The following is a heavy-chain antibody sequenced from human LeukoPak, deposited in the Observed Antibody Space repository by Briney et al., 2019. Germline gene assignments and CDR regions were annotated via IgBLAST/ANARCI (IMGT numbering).Heavy chain of an antibody. CDR1: GGSISSYY. CDR3: ARDRPVGRPGITMIDSPFDY. D-gene: IGHD3-22*01. J-gene: IGHJ4*02. Sequence: SDTLSLTCTVSGGSISSYYWRWIRQPAGKGLEWIGRIYTSGSTNYNPSLKSRVTMSVVTSKDQLSLELCSGTAADTAVYYWARDRPVGRPGITMIDSPFDYWGQGTLVTGSS. CDR2: IYTSGST. V-gene: IGHV4-4*07.